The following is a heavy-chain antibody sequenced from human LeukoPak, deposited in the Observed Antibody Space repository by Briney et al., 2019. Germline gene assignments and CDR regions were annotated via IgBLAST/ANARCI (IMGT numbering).Heavy chain of an antibody. J-gene: IGHJ3*02. CDR3: ARDPSPVENAFDI. CDR2: IYHSGST. CDR1: GGSISSGGYY. V-gene: IGHV4-30-2*01. Sequence: SETLSLTCTVSGGSISSGGYYWSWIRQPPGKGLEWIGYIYHSGSTYYNPSLKSRVTISVDRSKNQFSLKLSSVTAADTAVYYCARDPSPVENAFDIWGQGTMITVSS.